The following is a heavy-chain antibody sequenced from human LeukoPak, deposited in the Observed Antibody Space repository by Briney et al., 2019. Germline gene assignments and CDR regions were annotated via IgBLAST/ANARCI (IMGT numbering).Heavy chain of an antibody. J-gene: IGHJ4*02. CDR3: ARDHYYDSSGYYPPDY. CDR1: GFTFDDYA. CDR2: ISWNSGSI. Sequence: GGSLRLSCAASGFTFDDYAMHWVRQAPGKGLEWVSGISWNSGSIGYADSVKGRFTISRDNAKNSLYLQMNSLRAEDTAVYYCARDHYYDSSGYYPPDYWGQGTLVTVSS. D-gene: IGHD3-22*01. V-gene: IGHV3-9*01.